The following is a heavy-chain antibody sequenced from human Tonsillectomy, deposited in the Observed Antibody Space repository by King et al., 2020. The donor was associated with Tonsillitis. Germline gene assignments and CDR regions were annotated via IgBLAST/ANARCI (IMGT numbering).Heavy chain of an antibody. CDR2: IKRKTDGETT. J-gene: IGHJ4*02. D-gene: IGHD2-2*02. CDR1: GFNFRTAW. Sequence: VQLVESGGGLVKPGGSLRLSCAASGFNFRTAWMSWVRQAPGGRLEWVGLIKRKTDGETTDYAAPVKGRFTISRDDGKRTLYLQMKSLKTEDTAVYYCATLESAYPFYLDYWGQGTPVTVSS. V-gene: IGHV3-15*01. CDR3: ATLESAYPFYLDY.